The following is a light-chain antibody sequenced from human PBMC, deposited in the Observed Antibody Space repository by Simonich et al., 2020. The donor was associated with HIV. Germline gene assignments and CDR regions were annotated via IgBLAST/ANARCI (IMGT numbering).Light chain of an antibody. CDR2: DAS. Sequence: EIVLTQSPATLSLSPGERATLSCRASQSVSSYLAWSQLKPGQAPRLLIYDASNRATGIPARFSGSGSGTDFTLTISSLEPEDFAVYYCQQRSNWYTFGQGTKLEIK. V-gene: IGKV3-11*01. CDR3: QQRSNWYT. J-gene: IGKJ2*01. CDR1: QSVSSY.